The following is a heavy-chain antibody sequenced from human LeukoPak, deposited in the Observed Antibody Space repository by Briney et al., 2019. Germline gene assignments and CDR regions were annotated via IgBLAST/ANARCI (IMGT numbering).Heavy chain of an antibody. J-gene: IGHJ5*02. CDR3: ARVWFGEFSFDP. D-gene: IGHD3-10*01. Sequence: GASVKVSCKASGYTFTSYDFNWVRQATGQGLEWMGWMNPNSGNTGYAQKFQGRVTMTRNTSISTAYMELSSLRSEDTAVYYCARVWFGEFSFDPWGQGTLVTVSS. CDR2: MNPNSGNT. CDR1: GYTFTSYD. V-gene: IGHV1-8*01.